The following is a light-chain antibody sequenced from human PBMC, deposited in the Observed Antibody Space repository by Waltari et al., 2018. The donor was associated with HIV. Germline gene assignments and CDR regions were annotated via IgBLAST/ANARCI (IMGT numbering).Light chain of an antibody. CDR1: SNNIGSYA. CDR3: STWDYSLSAWV. Sequence: QSALTQEASVSGTVGHWVTLSCIGNSNNIGSYAVGWYQPTSPRGPTTVMFGTSPPSVISDRFAGSKAGTTASLTISGLQPEDEADYYCSTWDYSLSAWVFGGGTKLTVL. CDR2: GT. V-gene: IGLV1-36*01. J-gene: IGLJ3*02.